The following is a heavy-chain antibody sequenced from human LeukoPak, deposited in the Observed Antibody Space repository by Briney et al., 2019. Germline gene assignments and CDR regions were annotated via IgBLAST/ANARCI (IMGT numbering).Heavy chain of an antibody. V-gene: IGHV1-18*01. CDR2: ISAYNGNT. CDR3: ARGGPAAYYYYYYMDV. CDR1: GYTFTSYG. D-gene: IGHD2-2*01. J-gene: IGHJ6*03. Sequence: GASVKVSCKASGYTFTSYGISWVRQPPGQGLEWMGWISAYNGNTNYAQKLQGRVTMTTDTSTSTAYMELRSLRSDDTAVYYCARGGPAAYYYYYYMDVWGKGTTVTVSS.